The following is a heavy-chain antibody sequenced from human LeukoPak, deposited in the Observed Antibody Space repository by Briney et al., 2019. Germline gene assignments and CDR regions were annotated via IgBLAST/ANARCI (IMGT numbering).Heavy chain of an antibody. CDR1: GGSISSYY. Sequence: SETLSLTCTVSGGSISSYYWSWIRQPPGKGLEWIGYIYYSGSTNYNPSLKSRVTISVDTSKNQFSLKLSSVTAADTAVYYCAREAVGATRENYYYYYMDVWGKGTTVTVSS. CDR2: IYYSGST. V-gene: IGHV4-59*01. CDR3: AREAVGATRENYYYYYMDV. J-gene: IGHJ6*03. D-gene: IGHD1-26*01.